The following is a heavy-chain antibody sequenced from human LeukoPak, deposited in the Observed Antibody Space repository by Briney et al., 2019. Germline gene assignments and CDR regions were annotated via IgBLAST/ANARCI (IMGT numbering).Heavy chain of an antibody. D-gene: IGHD3-10*01. V-gene: IGHV1-46*01. Sequence: ASVKVSCKASGYTFTNYQMHWVRQASGQGLEWMGVINPSGSGTTYAQRFQGRVTMTMDTSTSTVYMDLSSLRSDDTAVYYCARDRWANYYGSGSFDYWGQGTLATVSS. CDR1: GYTFTNYQ. J-gene: IGHJ4*02. CDR2: INPSGSGT. CDR3: ARDRWANYYGSGSFDY.